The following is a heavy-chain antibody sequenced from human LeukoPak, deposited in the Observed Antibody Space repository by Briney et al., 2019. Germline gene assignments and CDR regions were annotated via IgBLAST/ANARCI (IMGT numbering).Heavy chain of an antibody. V-gene: IGHV3-23*01. CDR2: ISGSGHTT. Sequence: GGSLRLSCAASGFTFTSSAMSWVRQAPGKGLEWVSVISGSGHTTDYADSVKGRFTISRDNAKNSLSLQMNSLRAEDTAVYYCARSPAGANYYLDVWGKGTTVTISS. CDR3: ARSPAGANYYLDV. J-gene: IGHJ6*03. D-gene: IGHD1-14*01. CDR1: GFTFTSSA.